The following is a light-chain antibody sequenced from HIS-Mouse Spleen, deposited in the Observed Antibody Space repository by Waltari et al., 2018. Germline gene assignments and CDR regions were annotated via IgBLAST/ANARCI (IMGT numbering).Light chain of an antibody. V-gene: IGLV3-10*01. J-gene: IGLJ2*01. Sequence: SYELTQPPSVPVSPGPTPRLTCSGDALPRKDADWYQQKSGQAPVLVIYEDSKRPSGIPERFSGSSSGTMATLTISGAQVEDEADYYCYSTDSSGNHRVFGGGTKLTVL. CDR3: YSTDSSGNHRV. CDR1: ALPRKD. CDR2: EDS.